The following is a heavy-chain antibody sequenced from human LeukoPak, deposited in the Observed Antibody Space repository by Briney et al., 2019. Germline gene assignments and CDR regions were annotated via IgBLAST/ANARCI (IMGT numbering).Heavy chain of an antibody. CDR2: IYTSGST. CDR1: GGSISSYY. V-gene: IGHV4-4*07. J-gene: IGHJ4*02. CDR3: ARDPGPGLYYYDSSGVFDY. Sequence: SETLSLTCTVSGGSISSYYWSWIRQPAGKGLEWIGRIYTSGSTNYNPSLKSRVTMSVDTSKNQFSLKLSSVTAADTAVYYCARDPGPGLYYYDSSGVFDYWGQGTLVTVSP. D-gene: IGHD3-22*01.